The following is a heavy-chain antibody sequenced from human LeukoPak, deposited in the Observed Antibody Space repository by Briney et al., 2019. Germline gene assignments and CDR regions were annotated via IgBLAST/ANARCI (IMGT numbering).Heavy chain of an antibody. CDR2: IYYGGST. CDR3: VRDSSGWYRWFDP. D-gene: IGHD6-19*01. Sequence: SETLSLTCTVSGGSISSSTYYWGWIRQPPGKGLEWSASIYYGGSTNYNPSLKSRVTISVDTSKNQFSLKLSSVTAADTAVYYCVRDSSGWYRWFDPWGQGTLVTVSS. V-gene: IGHV4-39*07. J-gene: IGHJ5*02. CDR1: GGSISSSTYY.